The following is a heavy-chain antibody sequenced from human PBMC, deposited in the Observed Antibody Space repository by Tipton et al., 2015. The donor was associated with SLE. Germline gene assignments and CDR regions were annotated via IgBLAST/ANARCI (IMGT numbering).Heavy chain of an antibody. CDR1: GGSISSYY. CDR3: ARANTICGGFGAFDI. CDR2: IYYSGSS. Sequence: TLSLTCTVSGGSISSYYWSWIRQPPGKGLEWIGYIYYSGSSNYNPSLKSRVTISVDTSKNQFSLKLSSVTAADTAVYYCARANTICGGFGAFDIWGQGTLVAVSS. V-gene: IGHV4-59*01. J-gene: IGHJ3*02. D-gene: IGHD3-3*01.